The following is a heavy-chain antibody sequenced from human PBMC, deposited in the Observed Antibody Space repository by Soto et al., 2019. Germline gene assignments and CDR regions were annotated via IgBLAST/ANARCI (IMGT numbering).Heavy chain of an antibody. D-gene: IGHD3-3*01. J-gene: IGHJ6*02. CDR3: ARDQPYYDFWSGYYPKSYYYYGMDV. CDR1: GFTFSSYG. Sequence: GGSLRLSCAASGFTFSSYGMHWVRQAPGKGLECVAVIWYDGSNKYYADSVKGRFTISRDNSKNTLYLQMNSLRAEDTAVYYCARDQPYYDFWSGYYPKSYYYYGMDVWGQGTTVTVYS. CDR2: IWYDGSNK. V-gene: IGHV3-33*01.